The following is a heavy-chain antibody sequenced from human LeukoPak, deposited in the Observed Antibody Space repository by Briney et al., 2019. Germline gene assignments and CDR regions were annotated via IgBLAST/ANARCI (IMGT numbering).Heavy chain of an antibody. CDR2: IYYSGST. Sequence: SETLSLTCTVSGGSISSGDYYWSWIRQPPGKGLEWIGYIYYSGSTYYNPSLKSRVTISVDTSKNQFSLKLSSVTAADTAVYYCASSYGSGSYYYYYGMDVWGQGTTVTVSS. CDR3: ASSYGSGSYYYYYGMDV. J-gene: IGHJ6*02. CDR1: GGSISSGDYY. V-gene: IGHV4-30-4*01. D-gene: IGHD3-10*01.